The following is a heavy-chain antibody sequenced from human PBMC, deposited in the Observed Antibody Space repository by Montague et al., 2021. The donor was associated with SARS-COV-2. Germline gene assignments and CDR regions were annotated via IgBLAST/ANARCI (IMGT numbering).Heavy chain of an antibody. D-gene: IGHD6-19*01. CDR1: GFTFSSYE. CDR3: ARDSLFRSGYSSGWPDY. CDR2: ISSSGSTI. Sequence: SLRLSCAASGFTFSSYEMNWVRQAPGKGLEWVSYISSSGSTIYYADSVKGRFTISRDNAKNSLYLQMNSLRAEDTAVYYCARDSLFRSGYSSGWPDYWGQGTLGTVSS. J-gene: IGHJ4*02. V-gene: IGHV3-48*03.